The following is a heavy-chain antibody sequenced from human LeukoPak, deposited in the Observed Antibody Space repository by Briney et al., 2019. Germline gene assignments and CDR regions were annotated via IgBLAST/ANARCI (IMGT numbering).Heavy chain of an antibody. CDR1: GFPFSSYG. D-gene: IGHD2-2*01. V-gene: IGHV3-30*03. Sequence: PGGSLSLSCAASGFPFSSYGMHWVRQAPGKGLEWVAVISYDGSNKYYADSVKGRFTISRDNSKNTLYLQMNSRRGEDTAWYYCARGGGEYCSSTSCYEGVRGLFDYWGQGTLVTVSS. J-gene: IGHJ4*02. CDR2: ISYDGSNK. CDR3: ARGGGEYCSSTSCYEGVRGLFDY.